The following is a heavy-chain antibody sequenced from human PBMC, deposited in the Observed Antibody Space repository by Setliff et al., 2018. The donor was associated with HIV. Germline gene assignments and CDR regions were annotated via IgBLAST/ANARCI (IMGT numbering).Heavy chain of an antibody. CDR3: ARGHFDWLYYYYFALYI. CDR1: GGSASNSRYY. D-gene: IGHD3-9*01. J-gene: IGHJ6*02. CDR2: INHSGVT. Sequence: SETLSLTCTVSGGSASNSRYYWSWIRQSPGKGLEWIGEINHSGVTNYKPSLKSRVTISLDTSKNQVSLKLTSVTAADTALYYCARGHFDWLYYYYFALYIWGQGSTVTVSS. V-gene: IGHV4-39*07.